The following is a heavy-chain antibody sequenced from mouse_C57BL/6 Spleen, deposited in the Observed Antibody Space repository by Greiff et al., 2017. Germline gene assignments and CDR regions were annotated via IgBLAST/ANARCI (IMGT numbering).Heavy chain of an antibody. Sequence: EVKVVESGGGLVKPGGSLKLSCAASGFTFSDYGMHWVRQAPEKGLEWVAYISSGSSTIYYADTVKGRFTISRDNAKNTLFLQMTSLRSEDTAMYYCARRDYYKNNFDYWGQGTTLTVSS. CDR1: GFTFSDYG. J-gene: IGHJ2*01. CDR2: ISSGSSTI. CDR3: ARRDYYKNNFDY. V-gene: IGHV5-17*01. D-gene: IGHD2-12*01.